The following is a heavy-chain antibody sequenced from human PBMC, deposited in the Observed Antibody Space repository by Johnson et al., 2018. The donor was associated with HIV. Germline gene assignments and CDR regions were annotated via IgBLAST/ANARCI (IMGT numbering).Heavy chain of an antibody. CDR2: ISYDGSNK. J-gene: IGHJ3*02. CDR3: ARVEWELGAFDI. CDR1: GFTFSSYG. D-gene: IGHD1-26*01. V-gene: IGHV3-30-3*01. Sequence: QVQLVESGGGVVQPGRSLRLSCAASGFTFSSYGMHWVRQAPGKGLNWVAVISYDGSNKDYADSVKGRFTISRDNSKNTLYLQMNGLRSEDTAVYYCARVEWELGAFDIWGQGTMVTVSS.